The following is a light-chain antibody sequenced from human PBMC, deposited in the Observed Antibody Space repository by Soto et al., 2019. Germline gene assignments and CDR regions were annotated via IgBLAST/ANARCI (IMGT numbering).Light chain of an antibody. J-gene: IGKJ1*01. CDR3: QQYNDRWT. CDR1: QSISSN. CDR2: GAF. Sequence: EIMMTQSPATLSVSPGERATLSCRASQSISSNLAWYQQKPGQAPRLLIYGAFTRATGIPARFSGSGSGTEFTLTISSLQSEDFAVYFCQQYNDRWTFGQGTKVEIE. V-gene: IGKV3-15*01.